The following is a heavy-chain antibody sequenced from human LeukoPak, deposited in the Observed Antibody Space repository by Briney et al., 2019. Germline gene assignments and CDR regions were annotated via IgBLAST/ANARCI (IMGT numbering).Heavy chain of an antibody. D-gene: IGHD1-26*01. CDR2: IWYDGSNK. CDR1: GFTFSSYG. Sequence: PGRSLRLSCAASGFTFSSYGMHWVRQAPGKGLEWVAVIWYDGSNKHYADSVKGRFTISRDNSKNTLYLQMNSLRAEDTAVYYCARGNSGSYYGFSPPNYWGQGTLVTVSS. CDR3: ARGNSGSYYGFSPPNY. J-gene: IGHJ4*02. V-gene: IGHV3-33*01.